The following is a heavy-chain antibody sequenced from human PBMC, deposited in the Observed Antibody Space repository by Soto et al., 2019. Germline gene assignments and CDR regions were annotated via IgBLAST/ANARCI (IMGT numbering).Heavy chain of an antibody. D-gene: IGHD2-15*01. CDR2: INAGNGNT. CDR1: GYTFTSYA. Sequence: ASLKVSCKASGYTFTSYAMHWARQAPGQRLEWMGWINAGNGNTKYSQKFQGRVTITRDTSASTAYMELSSLRSEDTAVYYCASDWVGVALGYAFDIWGQGTMVNVSS. V-gene: IGHV1-3*01. J-gene: IGHJ3*02. CDR3: ASDWVGVALGYAFDI.